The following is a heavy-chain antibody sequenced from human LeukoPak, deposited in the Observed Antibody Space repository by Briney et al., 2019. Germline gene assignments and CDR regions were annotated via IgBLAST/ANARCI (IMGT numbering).Heavy chain of an antibody. D-gene: IGHD2-2*01. CDR1: GFTFSSYG. J-gene: IGHJ6*02. Sequence: GGSLRLSCAASGFTFSSYGMHRVRQAPGKGLEWVAVISYDGSNKYYADSVKGRFTISRDNSKNTLYLQMNSLRAEDTAVYYCAKAEGDHIVVVPAALVYGKDVWGQGTTVTVSS. V-gene: IGHV3-30*18. CDR2: ISYDGSNK. CDR3: AKAEGDHIVVVPAALVYGKDV.